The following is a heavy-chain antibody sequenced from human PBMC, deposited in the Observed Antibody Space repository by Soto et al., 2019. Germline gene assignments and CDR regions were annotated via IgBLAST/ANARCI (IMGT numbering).Heavy chain of an antibody. CDR2: IIPIFGTP. CDR3: ARGLECRGYCLDKPTWFAP. J-gene: IGHJ5*02. D-gene: IGHD2-15*01. V-gene: IGHV1-69*06. CDR1: GGTFSTYT. Sequence: QVHLEQSGAEVKKPGSSVKVSCKFSGGTFSTYTFSWVRQAPEQGLEWMGRIIPIFGTPYYAQKFQGRVTITADKSTSTVYMELSSLRSDDTAVYFCARGLECRGYCLDKPTWFAPWGQGTLVTVSS.